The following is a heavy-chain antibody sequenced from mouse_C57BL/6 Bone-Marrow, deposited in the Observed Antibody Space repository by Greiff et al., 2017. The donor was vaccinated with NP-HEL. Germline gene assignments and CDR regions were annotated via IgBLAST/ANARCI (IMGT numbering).Heavy chain of an antibody. CDR3: ARGGRWLLYYFDY. Sequence: QVQLQQPGAELVKPGASVKLSCKASGYTFTSYWMHWVKQRPGRGLGWIGRIDPNSGGTKYNEKFKSKATLTVDKPSSTAYMQLSSLTSEDSAVYYCARGGRWLLYYFDYWGQGTTLTVSS. CDR2: IDPNSGGT. V-gene: IGHV1-72*01. J-gene: IGHJ2*01. D-gene: IGHD2-3*01. CDR1: GYTFTSYW.